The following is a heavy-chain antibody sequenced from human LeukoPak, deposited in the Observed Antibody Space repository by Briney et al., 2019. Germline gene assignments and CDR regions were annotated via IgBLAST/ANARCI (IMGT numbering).Heavy chain of an antibody. CDR1: GYTFTSYG. J-gene: IGHJ6*02. CDR2: ISAYNGNT. Sequence: ASVKVSCKASGYTFTSYGISWVRQAPGQGLEWMGWISAYNGNTNYAQKLQGRVTMTTDTSTSTAYMELRSLRSDDTAVYYCARAYYDILTGYYHLPSYYYYGMDVWGQGTTVTVSS. D-gene: IGHD3-9*01. V-gene: IGHV1-18*01. CDR3: ARAYYDILTGYYHLPSYYYYGMDV.